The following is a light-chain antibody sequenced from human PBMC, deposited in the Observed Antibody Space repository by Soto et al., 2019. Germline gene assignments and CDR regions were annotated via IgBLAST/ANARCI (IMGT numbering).Light chain of an antibody. CDR2: DVS. CDR3: SSYTSSSTVV. CDR1: SSDVGGYNY. V-gene: IGLV2-14*01. Sequence: QSALTQPASVSGSPGQSITISCTGTSSDVGGYNYVSWYQQHPGKAPKLMIYDVSYRPSGVSNRFSGSKSGNTASLTISGLQAEDEADYYCSSYTSSSTVVFGGGTQLTVL. J-gene: IGLJ2*01.